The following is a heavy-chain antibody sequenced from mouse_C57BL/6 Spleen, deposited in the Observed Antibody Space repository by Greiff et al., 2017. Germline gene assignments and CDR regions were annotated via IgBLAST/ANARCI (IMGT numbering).Heavy chain of an antibody. CDR2: ISNGGGST. CDR3: ARRGYSLAMDY. Sequence: EVMLVESGGGLVQPGGSLKLSCAASGFTFSDYYMYWVRQTPEKRLEWVAYISNGGGSTYSPDTVKGRFTISRDNAKNTRYLQMSRLKSEDTAMYYCARRGYSLAMDYWGQGTSVTVSS. V-gene: IGHV5-12*01. CDR1: GFTFSDYY. J-gene: IGHJ4*01. D-gene: IGHD1-1*01.